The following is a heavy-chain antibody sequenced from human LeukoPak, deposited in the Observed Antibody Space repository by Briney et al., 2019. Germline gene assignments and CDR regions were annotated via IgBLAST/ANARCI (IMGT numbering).Heavy chain of an antibody. CDR1: GGSFSGYY. Sequence: SETLSLTCAVYGGSFSGYYWSWIRQPPGKGLEWIGEINHSGSTNYNPSLKSRVTISVDTSKNQFSLKLSSVTAADTAVYYCARRYPLLGSSWYHSHYFDYWGQGTLVTVSS. CDR3: ARRYPLLGSSWYHSHYFDY. CDR2: INHSGST. J-gene: IGHJ4*02. V-gene: IGHV4-34*01. D-gene: IGHD6-13*01.